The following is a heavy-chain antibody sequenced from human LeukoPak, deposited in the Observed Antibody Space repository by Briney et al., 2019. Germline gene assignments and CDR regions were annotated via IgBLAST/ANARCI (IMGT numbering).Heavy chain of an antibody. D-gene: IGHD3-16*01. J-gene: IGHJ4*02. CDR2: IKQDGSEK. V-gene: IGHV3-7*01. CDR1: GFTFSSYW. CDR3: ARVPDYVWGSYAGDYFDY. Sequence: GGSLRLSCAASGFTFSSYWMSWVRQAPGKGLEWLANIKQDGSEKYYVDSVKGRFTISRDNAKNSLYLQMNSLRAEDTAVYYCARVPDYVWGSYAGDYFDYWGQGTLVTVSS.